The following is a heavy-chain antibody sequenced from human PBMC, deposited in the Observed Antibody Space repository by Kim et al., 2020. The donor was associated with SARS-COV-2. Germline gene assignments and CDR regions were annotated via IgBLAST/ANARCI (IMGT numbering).Heavy chain of an antibody. Sequence: GRFTISRDNAKNSLYLQMNSLRAEDTAIYYCARDVVAAVRGTAYYFDYWGQGTLVTVSS. CDR3: ARDVVAAVRGTAYYFDY. J-gene: IGHJ4*02. V-gene: IGHV3-48*03. D-gene: IGHD3-10*01.